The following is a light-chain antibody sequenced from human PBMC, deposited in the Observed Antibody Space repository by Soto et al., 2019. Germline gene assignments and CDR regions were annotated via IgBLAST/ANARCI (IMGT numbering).Light chain of an antibody. J-gene: IGKJ3*01. CDR2: DAS. CDR1: QSVISQ. V-gene: IGKV3-11*01. Sequence: EIVLTQSPATLSSSPGEGATVSCRASQSVISQLAWYQQKPGQAPRLLIYDASNRATGIPARFSGSGSGTDFTLTISSLEPEDFAVYYCQHRVNWPFTFGPGTKVDIK. CDR3: QHRVNWPFT.